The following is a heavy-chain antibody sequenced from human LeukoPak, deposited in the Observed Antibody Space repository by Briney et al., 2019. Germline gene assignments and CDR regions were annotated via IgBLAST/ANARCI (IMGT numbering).Heavy chain of an antibody. Sequence: QPGGSLRLSCAASGFTFSSYWMHWVRQAPGKGLVWVGNIKQDGSDKNYMDSVKGRFTISRDNTKNSVYLQMSSLRAEDTAVYYCAREVWGPEYWGQGTLVTVSS. D-gene: IGHD1-14*01. CDR1: GFTFSSYW. V-gene: IGHV3-7*01. CDR3: AREVWGPEY. J-gene: IGHJ4*02. CDR2: IKQDGSDK.